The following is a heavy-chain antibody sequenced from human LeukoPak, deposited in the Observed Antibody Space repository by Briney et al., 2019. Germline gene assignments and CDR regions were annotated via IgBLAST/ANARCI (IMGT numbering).Heavy chain of an antibody. Sequence: PGGSLRLSCAASGFTFSSYSMNWVRQAPGKGLEWVAVIWYDGSNKYYADSVKGRFTISRDNSKNTLYLQMNSLRAEDTAVYYCARDSNVVLISGGWFDPWGQGTLVTVSS. D-gene: IGHD2-8*01. CDR1: GFTFSSYS. V-gene: IGHV3-33*08. J-gene: IGHJ5*02. CDR3: ARDSNVVLISGGWFDP. CDR2: IWYDGSNK.